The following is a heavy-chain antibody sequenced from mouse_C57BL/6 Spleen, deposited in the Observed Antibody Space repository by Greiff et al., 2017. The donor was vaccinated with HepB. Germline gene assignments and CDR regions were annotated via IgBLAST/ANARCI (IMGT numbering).Heavy chain of an antibody. CDR3: ARRGIYYDSPYYFDY. CDR2: IYPSDSET. J-gene: IGHJ2*01. CDR1: GYTFTSYW. V-gene: IGHV1-61*01. D-gene: IGHD2-4*01. Sequence: QVQLQQPGAELVRPGSSVKLSCKASGYTFTSYWMDWVKQRPGQGLEWIGNIYPSDSETHYNQKFKDKATLTVDKSSSTAYMQLSSLTSEDSAVYYCARRGIYYDSPYYFDYWGQGTTLTVSS.